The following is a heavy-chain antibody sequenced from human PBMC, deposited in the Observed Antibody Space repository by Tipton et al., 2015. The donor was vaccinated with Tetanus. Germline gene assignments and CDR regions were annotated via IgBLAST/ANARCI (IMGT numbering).Heavy chain of an antibody. Sequence: LRLSCTVSGGSVSSGSYYWSWIRQPPGKGLEWIGYFFYSGSTNYNPSLKSRVSMAVGTSKNQFSLQLRSVTAADTAVYYCARGGPHGVPHYYNDYWGQGTLVTVSS. CDR2: FFYSGST. J-gene: IGHJ4*02. CDR1: GGSVSSGSYY. V-gene: IGHV4-61*01. CDR3: ARGGPHGVPHYYNDY. D-gene: IGHD3-10*01.